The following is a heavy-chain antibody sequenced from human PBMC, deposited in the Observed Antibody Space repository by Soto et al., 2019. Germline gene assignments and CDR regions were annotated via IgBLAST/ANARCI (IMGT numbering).Heavy chain of an antibody. V-gene: IGHV4-39*01. J-gene: IGHJ5*02. Sequence: SETLSLTCSVSGDSISNSRFYWAWIRQPPGEGLEWIGSIYHTGNAYYNPSLKSRVTISVDTSKNQFSLKLTSVTAADAALYYCARDFSDSSDYTTNWFEPWGQGTLVTVSS. CDR2: IYHTGNA. CDR3: ARDFSDSSDYTTNWFEP. CDR1: GDSISNSRFY. D-gene: IGHD3-22*01.